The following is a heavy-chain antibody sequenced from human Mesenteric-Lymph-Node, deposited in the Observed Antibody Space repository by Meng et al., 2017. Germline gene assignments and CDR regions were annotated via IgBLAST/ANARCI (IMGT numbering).Heavy chain of an antibody. J-gene: IGHJ5*02. CDR2: IHDSGST. CDR1: GGSISSGGYY. Sequence: QVQVQESGPGLVKPSQTRSLTCTVSGGSISSGGYYWSWIRQHPGKGLEWIGYIHDSGSTYYNPSLKSRVTISADTSKNQFSLKLSSVTAADTAVYYCARASYGSGSPLGESWFDPWGQGTLVTVSS. CDR3: ARASYGSGSPLGESWFDP. V-gene: IGHV4-31*03. D-gene: IGHD3-10*01.